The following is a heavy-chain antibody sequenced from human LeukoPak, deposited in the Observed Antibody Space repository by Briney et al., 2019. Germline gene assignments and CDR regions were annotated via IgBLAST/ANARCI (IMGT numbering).Heavy chain of an antibody. D-gene: IGHD6-13*01. CDR1: GYSFTSYW. Sequence: GGSLKISCQGSGYSFTSYWIGWVGQMPGKGLEWLGLFYPGDPDTRYSPSFQGQVTISADKSISTAYLQWSSLKASDTAMYYCARRTGIAAAGTYYFDYWGQGTLVTVSS. J-gene: IGHJ4*02. CDR3: ARRTGIAAAGTYYFDY. CDR2: FYPGDPDT. V-gene: IGHV5-51*01.